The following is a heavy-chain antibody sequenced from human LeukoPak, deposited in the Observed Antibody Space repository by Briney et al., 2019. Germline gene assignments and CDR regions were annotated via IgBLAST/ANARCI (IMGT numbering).Heavy chain of an antibody. J-gene: IGHJ4*02. Sequence: PGGSLRLSCAASGFTVSTSHMSWVRQAPGKGLEWVSVIYSGGTTYYADSVKGRFTISRDNSNNTLYLQMNSLRAEDTAVYYCASPWGHWGQGTLVTVSS. D-gene: IGHD3-16*01. CDR1: GFTVSTSH. CDR2: IYSGGTT. V-gene: IGHV3-53*01. CDR3: ASPWGH.